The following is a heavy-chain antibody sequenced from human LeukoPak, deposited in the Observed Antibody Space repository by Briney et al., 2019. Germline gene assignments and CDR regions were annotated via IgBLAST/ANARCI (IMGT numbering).Heavy chain of an antibody. V-gene: IGHV1-8*01. J-gene: IGHJ6*02. CDR3: ARRGTAVVYHYYYGMDV. CDR1: GYTFTSYD. CDR2: MNPNSGNT. Sequence: ASVKVSCKASGYTFTSYDINWVRQATGQGLEWMGWMNPNSGNTGYAQKFQGRVTMTRNTSISTAYMELSSLRSEDTAVYYCARRGTAVVYHYYYGMDVWGQGTTVTVSS. D-gene: IGHD5-18*01.